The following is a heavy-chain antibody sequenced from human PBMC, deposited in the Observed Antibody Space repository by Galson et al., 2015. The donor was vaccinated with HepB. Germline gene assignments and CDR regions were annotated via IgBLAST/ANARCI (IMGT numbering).Heavy chain of an antibody. Sequence: SLRLSCEASTFIFSTYSMNWVRQAPGKGLEWVSYISSSSTTIYYADSVKGQFTISRDNSKNTLYLQMNTLRAEDTAVYYCARGYSSSWYSGLGYWGQGTLVTVSS. CDR2: ISSSSTTI. D-gene: IGHD6-13*01. J-gene: IGHJ4*02. CDR3: ARGYSSSWYSGLGY. V-gene: IGHV3-48*01. CDR1: TFIFSTYS.